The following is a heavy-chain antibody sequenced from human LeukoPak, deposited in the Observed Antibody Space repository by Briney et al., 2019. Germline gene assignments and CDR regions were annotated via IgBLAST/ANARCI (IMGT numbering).Heavy chain of an antibody. V-gene: IGHV4-61*02. Sequence: PSETLSLTCTVSGGSISSGSYYWSWIRQPAGKGLEWIGRIYTSGSTNYNPSLKSRVTISVDTSKNQFSLKLSSVTAADAAVYYCARTSGFGAFDIWGQGTMVTVSS. D-gene: IGHD3-16*01. CDR1: GGSISSGSYY. CDR3: ARTSGFGAFDI. J-gene: IGHJ3*02. CDR2: IYTSGST.